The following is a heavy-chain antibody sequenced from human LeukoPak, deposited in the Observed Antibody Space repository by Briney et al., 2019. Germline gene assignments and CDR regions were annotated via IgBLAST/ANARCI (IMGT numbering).Heavy chain of an antibody. J-gene: IGHJ4*02. V-gene: IGHV5-51*01. CDR3: ASSERGVIPQIDY. D-gene: IGHD3-16*02. Sequence: GESLKISCKGSGYSFTSYWIGWVRQMPGKGLEWMGIIYPGDSDTRYSPSFQGQVTISADKSISTAYLQWSSLKTSDTAMYYCASSERGVIPQIDYWGQGTLVTVSS. CDR1: GYSFTSYW. CDR2: IYPGDSDT.